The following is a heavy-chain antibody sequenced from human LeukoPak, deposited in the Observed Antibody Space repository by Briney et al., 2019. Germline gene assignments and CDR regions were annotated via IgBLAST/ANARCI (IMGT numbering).Heavy chain of an antibody. Sequence: HPGGSLRLSCAASGFTFSSYAMSWVRQAPGKGLEWVSAISGSGGSTYYADSVKGRFTISRDNSKNTLYLQMNSLRAEDTAVYYCARDEMGITMPRGVRGLFDYWGQGTLVTVSS. D-gene: IGHD3-10*01. V-gene: IGHV3-23*01. CDR2: ISGSGGST. CDR3: ARDEMGITMPRGVRGLFDY. CDR1: GFTFSSYA. J-gene: IGHJ4*02.